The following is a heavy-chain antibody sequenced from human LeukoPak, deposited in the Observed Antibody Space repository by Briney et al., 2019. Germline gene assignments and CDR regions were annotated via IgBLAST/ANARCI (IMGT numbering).Heavy chain of an antibody. Sequence: PSETLSLTCAVYGGSFSGYYWSWIRQPPGKGLEWIGETNHGGSTHYNPSLKSRVTVSVDTSKNQFSLNLNSVTAADTAVYYCARRPDGFDIWGQGTMVTVSS. CDR3: ARRPDGFDI. CDR2: TNHGGST. J-gene: IGHJ3*02. CDR1: GGSFSGYY. V-gene: IGHV4-34*01.